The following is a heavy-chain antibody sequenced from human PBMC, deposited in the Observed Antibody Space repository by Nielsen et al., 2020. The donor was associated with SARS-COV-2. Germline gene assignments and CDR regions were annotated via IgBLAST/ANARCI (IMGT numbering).Heavy chain of an antibody. CDR1: GFTFSSLW. CDR3: ARDWSRAFDV. V-gene: IGHV3-7*01. J-gene: IGHJ3*01. Sequence: GGSLRLSCAASGFTFSSLWMSWVRQVPRKGLEWVADIKPDGSEKFYVDSVKGRFTISRDNAKNSMSLQMNSLRVEDTAVYYCARDWSRAFDVWGQGTMVTVSS. CDR2: IKPDGSEK.